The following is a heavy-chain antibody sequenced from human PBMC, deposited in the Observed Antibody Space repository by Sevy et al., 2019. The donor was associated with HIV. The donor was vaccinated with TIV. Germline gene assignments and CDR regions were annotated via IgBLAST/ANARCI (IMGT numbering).Heavy chain of an antibody. CDR1: GGSISNYF. Sequence: SETLSLTCTVSGGSISNYFWSWIRQPPGKGLEWIGYIYYSGSTNYNHSLKSRITISVDTSKNQFSLKLSSVTAADTAVYYCARESIGAVGDFDYWGQGTLVTVSS. D-gene: IGHD6-13*01. V-gene: IGHV4-59*01. CDR3: ARESIGAVGDFDY. CDR2: IYYSGST. J-gene: IGHJ4*02.